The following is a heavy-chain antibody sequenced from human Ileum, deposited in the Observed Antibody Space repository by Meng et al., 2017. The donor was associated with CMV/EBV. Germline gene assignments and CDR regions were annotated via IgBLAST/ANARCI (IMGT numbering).Heavy chain of an antibody. D-gene: IGHD6-6*01. CDR1: GSTGSSYW. J-gene: IGHJ5*02. Sequence: ASGSTGSSYWMSGVRRAPGKGLEWVANIKQDGSEKYYVDSVKGRFTISRDNAKNSLYLQMNSLRAEDTAVYYCARESASSIAARFDPWGQGTLVTVSS. CDR2: IKQDGSEK. CDR3: ARESASSIAARFDP. V-gene: IGHV3-7*01.